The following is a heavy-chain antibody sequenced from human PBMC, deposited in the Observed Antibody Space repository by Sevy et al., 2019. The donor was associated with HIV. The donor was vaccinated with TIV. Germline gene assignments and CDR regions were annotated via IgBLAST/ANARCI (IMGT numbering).Heavy chain of an antibody. CDR2: INHSGST. Sequence: SETLSLTCAVYGGSFSGYYWSWIRQPPGKGLEWIGEINHSGSTNYNPSLKSRVTISVDTSKNQFSLKLSSVTAADTAVYYCARHCSSTSCYLAFDIWGQGTMVTVSS. V-gene: IGHV4-34*01. CDR1: GGSFSGYY. D-gene: IGHD2-2*01. J-gene: IGHJ3*02. CDR3: ARHCSSTSCYLAFDI.